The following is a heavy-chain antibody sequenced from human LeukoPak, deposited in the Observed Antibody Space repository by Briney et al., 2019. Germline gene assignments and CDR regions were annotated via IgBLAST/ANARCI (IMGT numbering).Heavy chain of an antibody. CDR1: GFTFSSYE. V-gene: IGHV3-48*03. CDR2: ISSSGSTI. CDR3: ARHDRSSSARGWFDP. J-gene: IGHJ5*02. D-gene: IGHD6-6*01. Sequence: PGGSLRLSCAASGFTFSSYEMNWVRQAPGKGLEWVSYISSSGSTIYYADSVKGRFTISRDNAKNSLYLQMNSLRAEDTAVYYCARHDRSSSARGWFDPWGQGTLVTVSS.